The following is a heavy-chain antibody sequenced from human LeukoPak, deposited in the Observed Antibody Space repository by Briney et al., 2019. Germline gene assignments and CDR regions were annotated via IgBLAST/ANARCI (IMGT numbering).Heavy chain of an antibody. Sequence: ASVKVSCKASGGTFSSYAISWVRQPPGQGLEWMGGIIPIFGTANYAQKFQGRVTITADESTSTAYMELSSLRSEDTAVYYCARGSRRYYDIFTGFYYFDDWGQGTLVTVSS. V-gene: IGHV1-69*13. D-gene: IGHD3-9*01. CDR2: IIPIFGTA. CDR1: GGTFSSYA. J-gene: IGHJ4*02. CDR3: ARGSRRYYDIFTGFYYFDD.